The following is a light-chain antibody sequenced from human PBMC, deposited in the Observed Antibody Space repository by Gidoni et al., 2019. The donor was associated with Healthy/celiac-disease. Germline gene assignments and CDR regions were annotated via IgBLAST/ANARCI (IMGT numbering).Light chain of an antibody. V-gene: IGKV3-11*01. Sequence: EFVLRHSPATLFLSPGERATLSCRASQRVSSYLAWYQQKPGQAPRLLIYDASNRATGIPARFSGSGSGTDFTLTISSLEPEDFAVFYCQQRSNWPGTFGQGTKVEIK. J-gene: IGKJ1*01. CDR2: DAS. CDR3: QQRSNWPGT. CDR1: QRVSSY.